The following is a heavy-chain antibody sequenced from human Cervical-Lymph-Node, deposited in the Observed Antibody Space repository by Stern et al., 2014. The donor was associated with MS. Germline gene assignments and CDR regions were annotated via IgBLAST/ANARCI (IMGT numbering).Heavy chain of an antibody. J-gene: IGHJ6*02. CDR2: VGTADDT. V-gene: IGHV3-13*01. CDR1: GFTFSAYD. CDR3: ARAHKGDGMDV. Sequence: EVQLVESGGALVQPGGSLRLSCAASGFTFSAYDMHWVRLLPGKGLEWVAAVGTADDTYYPGSVRGRFTISRDDAKNSLYLQMNSLRVGDTAVYYCARAHKGDGMDVWGQGTTVTVSS.